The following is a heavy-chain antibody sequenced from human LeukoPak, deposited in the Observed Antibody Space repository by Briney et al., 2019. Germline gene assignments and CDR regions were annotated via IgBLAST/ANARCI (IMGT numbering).Heavy chain of an antibody. CDR3: ARHVAYDSSGFTYYFDY. D-gene: IGHD3-22*01. V-gene: IGHV5-51*01. J-gene: IGHJ4*02. CDR2: TYPGDSDT. Sequence: GESLKISCKGSGYSFTSYWIGWVRQMPGKGLEWMGITYPGDSDTRYSPSFQGQVTISADKSTSTAYLQWSSLKASDTAMYYCARHVAYDSSGFTYYFDYWGQGTLVTVSS. CDR1: GYSFTSYW.